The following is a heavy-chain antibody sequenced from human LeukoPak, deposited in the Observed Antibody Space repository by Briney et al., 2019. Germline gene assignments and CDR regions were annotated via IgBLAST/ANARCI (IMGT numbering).Heavy chain of an antibody. V-gene: IGHV4-59*08. CDR2: INNNGRI. D-gene: IGHD6-19*01. J-gene: IGHJ4*02. Sequence: SETLSLTCTVSGASISSNYWSWIRQSPGKELEWIAYINNNGRINYNPSLKSRVTISADTSKNQFSLNVRSVTAADTAVYYCARGAGWYDYWGQGTQVTAFS. CDR3: ARGAGWYDY. CDR1: GASISSNY.